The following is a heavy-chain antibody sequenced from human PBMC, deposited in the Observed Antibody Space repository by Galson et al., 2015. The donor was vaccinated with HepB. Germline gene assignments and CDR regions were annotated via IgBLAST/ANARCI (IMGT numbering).Heavy chain of an antibody. CDR3: ARVKKMVRGVNGAFDI. D-gene: IGHD3-10*01. Sequence: SVKVSCKASGYTFTSYGISWVRQAPGQGLEWMGWISAYNGNTNYAQKLQGRVTMTTDTSTSTAYMELRSLRSDDTAVYYCARVKKMVRGVNGAFDIWGQGTMVTVSS. CDR2: ISAYNGNT. J-gene: IGHJ3*02. V-gene: IGHV1-18*04. CDR1: GYTFTSYG.